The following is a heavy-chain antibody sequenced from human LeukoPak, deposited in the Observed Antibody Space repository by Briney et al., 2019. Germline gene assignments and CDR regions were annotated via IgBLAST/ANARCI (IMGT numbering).Heavy chain of an antibody. V-gene: IGHV3-30*18. D-gene: IGHD6-13*01. CDR1: GFTFSSCG. J-gene: IGHJ4*02. CDR3: AKPGLPGYSSSWLDY. Sequence: GGSLRLSCAASGFTFSSCGMHWVRQAPGKGLEWVAVISYDGSNKYYADSVKGRFTISRDNSKNTLYLQMNSLRAEDTAVYYCAKPGLPGYSSSWLDYWGQGTLVTVSS. CDR2: ISYDGSNK.